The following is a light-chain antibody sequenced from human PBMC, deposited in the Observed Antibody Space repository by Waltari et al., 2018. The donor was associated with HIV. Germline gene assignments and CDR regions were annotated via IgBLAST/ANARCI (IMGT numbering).Light chain of an antibody. CDR3: MQAVQTLT. CDR1: QSLLHRNGFNY. J-gene: IGKJ4*01. Sequence: DIVMTQSPLSLPVTPGEPASISCRSSQSLLHRNGFNYVDWYLQRPGQSPQLLIYLGSNRASGVPDRFSGGGSGTDYTLKISGVEDEDVGVYYCMQAVQTLTFGGGTKVEIK. CDR2: LGS. V-gene: IGKV2-28*01.